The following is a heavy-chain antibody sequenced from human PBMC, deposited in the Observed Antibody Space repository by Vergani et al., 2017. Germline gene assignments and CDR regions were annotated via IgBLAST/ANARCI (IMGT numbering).Heavy chain of an antibody. V-gene: IGHV3-9*02. Sequence: EVQLEESGGGLVLPGRSLRLSCVASGFTSAGYAMHWVRQAPGKGLEWVSGISWNSNSIGYADSVKGRFTISRDNAKNSLFLQINSLRAEDTAVYYCARMVPWYWDVWGQGTTVTVSS. CDR1: GFTSAGYA. CDR2: ISWNSNSI. J-gene: IGHJ6*02. CDR3: ARMVPWYWDV. D-gene: IGHD3-10*01.